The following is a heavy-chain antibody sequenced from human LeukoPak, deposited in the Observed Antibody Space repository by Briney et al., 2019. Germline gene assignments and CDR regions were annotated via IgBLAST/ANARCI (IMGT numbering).Heavy chain of an antibody. CDR2: IHPNSGGT. Sequence: ASVKVSCKASGYTFTDYYLHWVRQAPGQGLEWMGWIHPNSGGTNYAQKFQGRVAMARDTSISTAYMELSSLRSDDTAVYYCARLAAVPGWGQGTLVTVSS. V-gene: IGHV1-2*02. CDR1: GYTFTDYY. J-gene: IGHJ1*01. CDR3: ARLAAVPG. D-gene: IGHD6-19*01.